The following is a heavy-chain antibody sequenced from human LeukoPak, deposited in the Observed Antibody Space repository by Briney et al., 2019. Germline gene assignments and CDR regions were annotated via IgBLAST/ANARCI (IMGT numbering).Heavy chain of an antibody. V-gene: IGHV1-8*01. Sequence: ASVKVSCKASGYTFTSYHINWVRQAPGQGLEWMGWMDPRTGNAGYPQKFQDRVAMTRNTSITAAYMERRWRMSEDTAIYYCARDLYCDARCSDHSSFDSWGQGTLVIVSS. CDR1: GYTFTSYH. J-gene: IGHJ4*02. CDR3: ARDLYCDARCSDHSSFDS. D-gene: IGHD3-22*01. CDR2: MDPRTGNA.